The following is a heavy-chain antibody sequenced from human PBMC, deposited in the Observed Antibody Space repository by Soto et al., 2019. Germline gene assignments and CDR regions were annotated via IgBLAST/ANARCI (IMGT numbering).Heavy chain of an antibody. V-gene: IGHV3-21*01. D-gene: IGHD4-4*01. CDR1: GFAFDTYT. Sequence: EVQLMESGGGLVKPGESLRLSCAASGFAFDTYTMNWVRQAPGKGLEWVSSVSSTSNYIYYADSVKGRFTISRDNAKNSLYLQMNSLRAEDTAVYFCARGFGNYGYFHYWGQGTLVTVSS. CDR2: VSSTSNYI. J-gene: IGHJ4*02. CDR3: ARGFGNYGYFHY.